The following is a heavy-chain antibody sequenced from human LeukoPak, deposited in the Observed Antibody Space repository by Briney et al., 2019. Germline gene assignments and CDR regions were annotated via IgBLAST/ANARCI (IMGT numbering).Heavy chain of an antibody. D-gene: IGHD3-10*01. V-gene: IGHV4-61*02. J-gene: IGHJ4*02. CDR2: IYTSGST. Sequence: PSQTLSLTCTVSGGSISSGSYYWSWIRQPAGKGLEWIGRIYTSGSTNYNPSLKSRVTISVDTSKNQFSLKLSSVTAADTAVYYCVVGAFSGTLWFGESHFDYWGQGTLVTVSS. CDR3: VVGAFSGTLWFGESHFDY. CDR1: GGSISSGSYY.